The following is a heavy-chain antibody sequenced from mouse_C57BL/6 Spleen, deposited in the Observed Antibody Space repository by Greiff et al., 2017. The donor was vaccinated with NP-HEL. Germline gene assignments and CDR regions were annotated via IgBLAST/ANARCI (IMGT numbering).Heavy chain of an antibody. V-gene: IGHV1-55*01. J-gene: IGHJ4*01. CDR2: IYPGSGST. D-gene: IGHD1-1*01. CDR3: ARESFITTVVATNAMDY. CDR1: GYTFTSYW. Sequence: QVHVKQSGAELVKPGASVKMSCKASGYTFTSYWITWVKQRPGQGLEWIGDIYPGSGSTNYNEKFKSKATLTVDTSSSTAYMQLSSLTSEDSAVYYCARESFITTVVATNAMDYWGQGTSVTVSS.